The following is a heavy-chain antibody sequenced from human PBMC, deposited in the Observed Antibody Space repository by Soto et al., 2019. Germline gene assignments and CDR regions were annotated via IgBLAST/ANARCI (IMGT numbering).Heavy chain of an antibody. D-gene: IGHD6-13*01. CDR1: EFTFSTYA. V-gene: IGHV3-30-3*01. CDR2: IAFDGANR. J-gene: IGHJ5*02. Sequence: PGGSLRLSXAASEFTFSTYAMHWVRQAPGKGPEWVAVIAFDGANRYYADSVKGRFTISRDNSKNMLYLQMNSLTIEDTAVYYCSSAADYNWFDPWGQGTLVTVSS. CDR3: SSAADYNWFDP.